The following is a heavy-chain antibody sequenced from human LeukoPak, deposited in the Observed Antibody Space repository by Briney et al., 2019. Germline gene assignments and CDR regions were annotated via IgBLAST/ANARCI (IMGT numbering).Heavy chain of an antibody. D-gene: IGHD3-10*01. V-gene: IGHV4-4*07. CDR3: ARERESRFGDYYYYYYMDV. CDR1: GGSISSYY. J-gene: IGHJ6*03. Sequence: PSETLSLTCTVSGGSISSYYWSWIRQPAGKGLEWVGRIYTSGSTNYNPSLKSRVTMSVDTSKNQFSLKLSSVTAAETAVYYCARERESRFGDYYYYYYMDVWGKGTTVTGSS. CDR2: IYTSGST.